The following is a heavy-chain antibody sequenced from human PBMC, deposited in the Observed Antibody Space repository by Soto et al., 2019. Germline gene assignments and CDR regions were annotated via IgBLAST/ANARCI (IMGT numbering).Heavy chain of an antibody. V-gene: IGHV3-23*01. CDR2: ISESGGST. Sequence: PGGSLRLSCAASGFTFSTFAMSWVRQAPGKGLEWVSVISESGGSTYYADSVKGRFTISRDNSKSALYLQMNSLRGDDTAIYYCAKDPRRPYGSLPEPHDYWGQGTLVTVSS. CDR1: GFTFSTFA. J-gene: IGHJ4*02. CDR3: AKDPRRPYGSLPEPHDY. D-gene: IGHD3-10*01.